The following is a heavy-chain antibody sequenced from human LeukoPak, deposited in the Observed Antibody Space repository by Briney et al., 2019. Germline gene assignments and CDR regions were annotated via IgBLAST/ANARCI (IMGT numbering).Heavy chain of an antibody. J-gene: IGHJ4*02. D-gene: IGHD2/OR15-2a*01. CDR2: IYYSGST. CDR1: GGSISSSSYY. CDR3: ARVAFLGDYFDY. V-gene: IGHV4-61*05. Sequence: SETLSLTCTVSGGSISSSSYYWGWIRQPPGKGLEWIGYIYYSGSTNYNPSLKSRVTISVDTSKNQFSLKLSSVTAADTAVYYCARVAFLGDYFDYWGQGTLVTVSS.